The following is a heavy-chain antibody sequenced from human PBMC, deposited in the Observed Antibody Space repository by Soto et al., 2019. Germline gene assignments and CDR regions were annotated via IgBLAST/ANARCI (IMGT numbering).Heavy chain of an antibody. Sequence: QVQLVESRGGVVQPGRSLRLSCAASGFTFSSYAMHWVRQAPGKGLEWVAVISYDGSNKYYADSVKGRFTISRDNSKNTLYLQMNSLRAEDTAVYFCARDQVLELSPAVAGIGFDYWGQGTLVTVSS. J-gene: IGHJ4*02. CDR2: ISYDGSNK. CDR3: ARDQVLELSPAVAGIGFDY. CDR1: GFTFSSYA. D-gene: IGHD6-19*01. V-gene: IGHV3-30-3*01.